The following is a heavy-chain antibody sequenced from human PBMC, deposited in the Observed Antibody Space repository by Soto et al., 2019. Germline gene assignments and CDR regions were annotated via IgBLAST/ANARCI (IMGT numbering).Heavy chain of an antibody. Sequence: QVQLQESGPGLVKPSETLSLTCNVSGGSVTSGSYSWNWIWQPPGKGLEWLGYTFYSGSTNYNPSLKSRATISIDTSKNLLSLKLASVTAADTAIYYCARDSGSGANFDSWGHGTLVTVSS. CDR1: GGSVTSGSYS. CDR2: TFYSGST. V-gene: IGHV4-61*03. J-gene: IGHJ4*01. CDR3: ARDSGSGANFDS. D-gene: IGHD3-10*01.